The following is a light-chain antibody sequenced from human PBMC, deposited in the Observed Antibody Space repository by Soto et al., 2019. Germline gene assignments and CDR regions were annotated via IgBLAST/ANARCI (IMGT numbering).Light chain of an antibody. V-gene: IGKV3-11*01. CDR1: QSVSAR. Sequence: EIVLTQSPDTLSLSPGESATLSCRASQSVSARLAWYKHKPGQPPRLLIYDASNRAAGVPARFSGSGSGTDFTLTISSLEPEDFAVYYCQQRSNWPPITFGQGTRLEIK. J-gene: IGKJ5*01. CDR3: QQRSNWPPIT. CDR2: DAS.